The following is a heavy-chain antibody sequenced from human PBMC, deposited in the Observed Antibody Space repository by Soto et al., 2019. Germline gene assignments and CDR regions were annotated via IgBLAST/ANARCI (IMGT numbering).Heavy chain of an antibody. J-gene: IGHJ4*02. CDR1: GFTFRNYP. CDR3: AREEYSTTPSVDY. D-gene: IGHD6-13*01. Sequence: GGSLRLSCAASGFTFRNYPMTWVRQAPVKGLDWVSTISGSGVDTYYPNSVKGRFTISRDNAKNSLYLQMNSLRAEDTAVYYCAREEYSTTPSVDYWGQGTLVTVSS. CDR2: ISGSGVDT. V-gene: IGHV3-21*04.